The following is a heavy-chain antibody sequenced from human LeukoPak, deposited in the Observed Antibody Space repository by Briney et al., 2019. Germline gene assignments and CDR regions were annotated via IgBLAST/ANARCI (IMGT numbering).Heavy chain of an antibody. D-gene: IGHD6-13*01. CDR3: ARVSSSSWYGLYYYSYMDV. J-gene: IGHJ6*03. CDR1: GYTFTSYD. V-gene: IGHV1-8*01. CDR2: MNPNRGNT. Sequence: ASVKVSCKASGYTFTSYDINWVRQATGQGLEWVGWMNPNRGNTGYAQKFQGRVTMTRNTSISTAYMELSSLRSEDTAVYYCARVSSSSWYGLYYYSYMDVWGKGTTVTISS.